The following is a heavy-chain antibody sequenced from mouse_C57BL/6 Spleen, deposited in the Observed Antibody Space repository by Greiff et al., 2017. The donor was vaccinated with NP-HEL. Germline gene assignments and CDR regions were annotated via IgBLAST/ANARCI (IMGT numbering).Heavy chain of an antibody. CDR1: GYTFTSYG. Sequence: VQLVESGAELARPGASVKLSCKASGYTFTSYGISWVKQRTGQGLEWIGEIYPRSGNTYYNEKFKGKATLTADKSSSTAYMELRSLTSEDSAVYFCARPAQSSFAYWGQGTLVTVSA. V-gene: IGHV1-81*01. CDR3: ARPAQSSFAY. D-gene: IGHD3-2*02. J-gene: IGHJ3*01. CDR2: IYPRSGNT.